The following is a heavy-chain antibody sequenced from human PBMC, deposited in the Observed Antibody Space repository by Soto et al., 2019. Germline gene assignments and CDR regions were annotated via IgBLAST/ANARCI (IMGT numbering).Heavy chain of an antibody. Sequence: EVPLMESGGGLIHPGGSLRLSCAASGYTFSDYAMAWVRQVPGKGLEWGSGIGDSGITTKYAASVKGRFSITRRNSNKSIFLQWTSRKAAYTAVYYFDKDVRLSGTVGKWVAWGHGALVTVS. J-gene: IGHJ5*01. D-gene: IGHD1-26*01. CDR2: IGDSGITT. CDR3: DKDVRLSGTVGKWVA. CDR1: GYTFSDYA. V-gene: IGHV3-23*01.